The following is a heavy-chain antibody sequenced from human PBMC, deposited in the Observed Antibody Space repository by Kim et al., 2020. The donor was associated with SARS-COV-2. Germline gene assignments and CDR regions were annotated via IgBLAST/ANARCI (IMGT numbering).Heavy chain of an antibody. CDR1: GFTFSSYW. Sequence: GGSLRLSCAASGFTFSSYWMSWVRQAPGKGLEWVANIKQDGSEKYYVDSVKGRFTISRDNAKNSLYLQMNSLRAEDTAVYYCARGVLTYIVVGRAHTPNYGMDVWGQGTTVTVSS. CDR2: IKQDGSEK. CDR3: ARGVLTYIVVGRAHTPNYGMDV. V-gene: IGHV3-7*03. D-gene: IGHD2-2*01. J-gene: IGHJ6*02.